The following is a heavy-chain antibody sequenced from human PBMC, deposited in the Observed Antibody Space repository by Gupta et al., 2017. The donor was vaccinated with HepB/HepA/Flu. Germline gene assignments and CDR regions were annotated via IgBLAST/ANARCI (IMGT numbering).Heavy chain of an antibody. CDR3: ARGRNNWNSRWFDP. J-gene: IGHJ5*02. CDR2: INHSGST. V-gene: IGHV4-34*01. D-gene: IGHD1-7*01. CDR1: GASFSGYY. Sequence: QVQLQQWGAGLLKPSETLSLTCAVYGASFSGYYWSWIRQPPGKGLEWIGEINHSGSTNYNPSLKSRVTISVDTSKNQFSLKLSSVTAADTAVYYCARGRNNWNSRWFDPWGQGTLVTVSS.